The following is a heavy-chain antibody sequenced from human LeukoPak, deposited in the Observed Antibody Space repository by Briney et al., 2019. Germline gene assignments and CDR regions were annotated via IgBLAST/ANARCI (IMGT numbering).Heavy chain of an antibody. Sequence: SETLSLTRNVSGGSISTYYWSWIRQPAGKGLEWIGRIYTSGSTNYNPSPQSRVTMSVDTSKNQFSLKLSSVTAADTAVYYCARDSSGWYWGLWGQGTLVTVSS. D-gene: IGHD6-19*01. V-gene: IGHV4-4*07. CDR1: GGSISTYY. CDR2: IYTSGST. J-gene: IGHJ4*02. CDR3: ARDSSGWYWGL.